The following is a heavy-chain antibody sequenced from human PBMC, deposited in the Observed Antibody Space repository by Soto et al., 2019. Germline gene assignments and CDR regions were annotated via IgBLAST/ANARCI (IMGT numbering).Heavy chain of an antibody. D-gene: IGHD2-15*01. Sequence: QVQLVESGGGVVQPGRSLRLSCAASGFTFSSYAMHWVRQAPGKGLEWVAVISYDGSNKYYADSVKGRFTISRDNSKNTLYLQMNRLRAEDTGVYDCARLGVHCSGGSRAAPLVDYWGQGTLVTVSS. CDR2: ISYDGSNK. J-gene: IGHJ4*02. V-gene: IGHV3-30-3*01. CDR1: GFTFSSYA. CDR3: ARLGVHCSGGSRAAPLVDY.